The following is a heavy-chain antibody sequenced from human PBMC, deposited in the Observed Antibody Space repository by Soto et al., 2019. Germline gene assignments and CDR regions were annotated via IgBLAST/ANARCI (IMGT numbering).Heavy chain of an antibody. Sequence: QVQLQESGPGLVKPSETLSLTCTVSGGSISSYYWSWIRQPPGKGLEWIGYIYYSGSTNYNPSLKSRVTISVDTSKNQFSLKLSSVTAADTAVYYCARENSELWFGELLPGPWFDPWGQGTLVTVSS. J-gene: IGHJ5*02. V-gene: IGHV4-59*01. D-gene: IGHD3-10*01. CDR3: ARENSELWFGELLPGPWFDP. CDR2: IYYSGST. CDR1: GGSISSYY.